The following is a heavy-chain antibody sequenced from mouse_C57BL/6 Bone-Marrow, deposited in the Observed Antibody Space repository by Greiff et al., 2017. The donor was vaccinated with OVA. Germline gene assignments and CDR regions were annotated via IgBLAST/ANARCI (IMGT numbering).Heavy chain of an antibody. J-gene: IGHJ2*01. CDR3: SEDSAVYYCASTYDGYWGYFDY. D-gene: IGHD2-3*01. Sequence: VQLQQSGPELARPWASVKISCQAFYTFSRRVHFAIRDTTYWMQWVKQRPGQGLDWIGAIYPGNGDTSYEPKFKGTATLTADKSSSTAYMPRSSLTSEDSAVYYCASTYDGYWGYFDYWGQGTTLTVSS. CDR2: GQGLDWIG. CDR1: YTFSRRVH. V-gene: IGHV1-87*01.